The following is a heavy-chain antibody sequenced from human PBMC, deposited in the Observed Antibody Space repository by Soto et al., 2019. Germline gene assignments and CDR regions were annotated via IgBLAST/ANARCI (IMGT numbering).Heavy chain of an antibody. V-gene: IGHV1-69*18. D-gene: IGHD3-10*01. CDR1: GGTFSSYA. Sequence: QVQLVQSGAEVKKPGSSVKVFCKASGGTFSSYAFSWVRQAPGQGLEWMGRIISLFGTTNYAQKFQGRVTITADESTSTAYMELSSLRSEDTAEYYCATFTSLYFDNWGQGTLVTVSS. J-gene: IGHJ4*02. CDR2: IISLFGTT. CDR3: ATFTSLYFDN.